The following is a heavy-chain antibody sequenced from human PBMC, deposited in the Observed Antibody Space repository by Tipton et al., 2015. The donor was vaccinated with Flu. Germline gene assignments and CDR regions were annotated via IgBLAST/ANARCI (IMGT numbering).Heavy chain of an antibody. D-gene: IGHD5-24*01. CDR1: GGSISSYY. V-gene: IGHV4-59*01. CDR2: IYYSGSN. J-gene: IGHJ2*01. CDR3: ARDLRDGYNYWYFDL. Sequence: TLSLTCTVSGGSISSYYWSWIRQPPGKGLEWIGYIYYSGSNNYNPSLKSRVTISVDTSKNQFSLKLRSLTAADTASYYCARDLRDGYNYWYFDLWGRGTLVTVSS.